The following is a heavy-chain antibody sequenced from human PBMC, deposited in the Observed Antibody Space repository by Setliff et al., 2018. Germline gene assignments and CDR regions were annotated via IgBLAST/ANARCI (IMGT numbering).Heavy chain of an antibody. D-gene: IGHD3-3*01. J-gene: IGHJ4*02. CDR2: IYHDGNN. CDR3: AALPMEIYPIGPPHY. CDR1: GASINSLSW. Sequence: SETLSLTCAVSGASINSLSWWSWVRQPPGKGPEWIGKIYHDGNNNNHPSVHYSPSLKSRVTISLDTAKSQFSLKLTSLSAADTAVYYCAALPMEIYPIGPPHYWGQGTLVTVSS. V-gene: IGHV4-4*02.